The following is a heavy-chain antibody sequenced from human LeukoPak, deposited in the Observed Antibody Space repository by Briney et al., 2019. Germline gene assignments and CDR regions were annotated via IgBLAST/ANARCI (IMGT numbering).Heavy chain of an antibody. J-gene: IGHJ4*02. Sequence: SETLSLTCTVSGGSISSSSYYWVWIRQPPGKGLEWFGSIYYSGSTYYNPSLKSRVTISVDTSKNQFSLKLSSVTAADSAVYYCARDRGRWGIAVAGPLGYWGQGTLVTVSS. CDR2: IYYSGST. CDR1: GGSISSSSYY. D-gene: IGHD6-19*01. CDR3: ARDRGRWGIAVAGPLGY. V-gene: IGHV4-39*07.